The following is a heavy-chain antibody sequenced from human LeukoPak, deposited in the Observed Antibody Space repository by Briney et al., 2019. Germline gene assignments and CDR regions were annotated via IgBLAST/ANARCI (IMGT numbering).Heavy chain of an antibody. CDR1: GYTFTSYY. Sequence: ASVKVSCKASGYTFTSYYVHWVRQAPGQGLEWMGIINPSGGSTSYAQKFQGRVTMTRDTSTSTVYMELSSLRSEDTAVYYCARDYYDSSGYSRAPDYYYYYMDVWGKGTTVTISS. D-gene: IGHD3-22*01. V-gene: IGHV1-46*01. J-gene: IGHJ6*03. CDR3: ARDYYDSSGYSRAPDYYYYYMDV. CDR2: INPSGGST.